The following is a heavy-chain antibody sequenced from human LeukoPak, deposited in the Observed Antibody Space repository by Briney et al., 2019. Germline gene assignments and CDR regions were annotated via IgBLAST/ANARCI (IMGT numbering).Heavy chain of an antibody. CDR1: GYTLTELS. V-gene: IGHV1-24*01. CDR3: ARRRRTYSGSGSYGGHWFDH. CDR2: FDPEDGET. D-gene: IGHD3-10*01. Sequence: ASVKVSFKVSGYTLTELSMHWVGQAPGQGLEWMGGFDPEDGETIYAQKFQGRVTMTRNTSISTAYMELSSLRSDDTAVYYCARRRRTYSGSGSYGGHWFDHWGQGTLVTVSS. J-gene: IGHJ5*02.